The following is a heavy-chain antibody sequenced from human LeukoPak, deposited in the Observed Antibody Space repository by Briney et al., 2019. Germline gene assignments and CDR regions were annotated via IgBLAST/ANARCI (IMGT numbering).Heavy chain of an antibody. CDR1: GFTLSSYP. J-gene: IGHJ4*02. Sequence: GGSLRLSCAASGFTLSSYPMHWVRQAPGKGLEWVAFISYEGISKYYADSVKGRFTISRDNSKNSLILQMNSLRTDDTGVYYCARDPRQQPPHWWKFDYWGQGTLVTVSS. CDR2: ISYEGISK. CDR3: ARDPRQQPPHWWKFDY. D-gene: IGHD2-8*02. V-gene: IGHV3-30-3*01.